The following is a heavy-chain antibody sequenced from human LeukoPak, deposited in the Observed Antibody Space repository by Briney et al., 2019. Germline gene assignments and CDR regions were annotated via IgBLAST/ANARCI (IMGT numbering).Heavy chain of an antibody. V-gene: IGHV1-2*02. CDR2: INPNSGGT. CDR1: GYTFTGYY. Sequence: ASVKVSCKASGYTFTGYYMHWVRQAPGQGLEWMGWINPNSGGTNYAQKFQGRVTVTRDTSISTAYMELSRLRSDDTAVYYCAGCLGFLYSMVEEDYWGRGTLFTASS. CDR3: AGCLGFLYSMVEEDY. D-gene: IGHD6-13*01. J-gene: IGHJ4*02.